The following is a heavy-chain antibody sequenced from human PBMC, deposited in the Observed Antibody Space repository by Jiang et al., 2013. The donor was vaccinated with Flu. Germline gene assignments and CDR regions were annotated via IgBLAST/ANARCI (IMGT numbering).Heavy chain of an antibody. V-gene: IGHV4-59*01. D-gene: IGHD2-15*01. J-gene: IGHJ6*02. CDR3: ARDLGYCGGGFCNSGFYYGMDV. CDR1: GDSISRYY. Sequence: LLKPSETLSLTCTVSGDSISRYYWGWIRQPPGKGLEWIGYISYSGSTNYNPSLRSRVTISLDTSKNQFSLSLHSVTAADTATYYCARDLGYCGGGFCNSGFYYGMDVWGLGTTVTVSS. CDR2: ISYSGST.